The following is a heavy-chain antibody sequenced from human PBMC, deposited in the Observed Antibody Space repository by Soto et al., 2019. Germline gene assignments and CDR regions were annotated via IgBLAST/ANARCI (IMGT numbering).Heavy chain of an antibody. CDR3: ARAPIATVTTDYYYYYGMDV. V-gene: IGHV1-2*04. CDR2: INPNCGGT. D-gene: IGHD4-4*01. CDR1: GYTFTGYY. Sequence: ASVKVSCKASGYTFTGYYMHWVRQAPGQGLEWMGWINPNCGGTNYAQKFQGWVTMTRDTSISTAYMELSRLRSDDTAVYYCARAPIATVTTDYYYYYGMDVWGQGTTVTVSS. J-gene: IGHJ6*02.